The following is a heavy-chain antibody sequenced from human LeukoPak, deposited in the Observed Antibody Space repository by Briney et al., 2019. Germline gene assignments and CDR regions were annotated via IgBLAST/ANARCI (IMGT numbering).Heavy chain of an antibody. V-gene: IGHV4-59*01. Sequence: SETLSLTCTVSGGSISSYYWSWIRQPPGKGLEWIGYIHYSGSTNYNPPLKSRVTISVDTSKNQFSLKLSSVTAADTAVYYCARALTTIGYYYGMDVWGQGTTVTVSS. D-gene: IGHD4-17*01. CDR2: IHYSGST. J-gene: IGHJ6*02. CDR3: ARALTTIGYYYGMDV. CDR1: GGSISSYY.